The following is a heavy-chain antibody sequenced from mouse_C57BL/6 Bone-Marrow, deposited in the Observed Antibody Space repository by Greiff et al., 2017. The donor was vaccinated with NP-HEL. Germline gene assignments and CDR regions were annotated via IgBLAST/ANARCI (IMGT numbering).Heavy chain of an antibody. CDR1: GYAFTNYL. V-gene: IGHV1-54*01. J-gene: IGHJ2*01. CDR2: INPGSGGT. Sequence: VQLKESGAELVRPGTSVKVSCKASGYAFTNYLIEWVKQRPGQGLEWIGVINPGSGGTNYNEKFKGKATLTADKSSSTAYMQLSSLTSEDSAVYFCARRVDYGSSFFYFDYWGQGTTLTVSS. CDR3: ARRVDYGSSFFYFDY. D-gene: IGHD1-1*01.